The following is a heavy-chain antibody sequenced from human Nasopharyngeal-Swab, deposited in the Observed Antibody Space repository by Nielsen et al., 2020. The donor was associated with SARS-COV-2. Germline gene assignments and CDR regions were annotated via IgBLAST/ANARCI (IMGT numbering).Heavy chain of an antibody. J-gene: IGHJ4*02. CDR3: ARDCYGFSTTCNLLDY. Sequence: GGSLRLSCAASGFTFSSYSMNWVRQAPGKGLEWVSYISSSSSYTNYADSVKGRFTISRDNAKNSLYLQMNSLRAEDTAVYYCARDCYGFSTTCNLLDYWGQGTLVTVSS. D-gene: IGHD2/OR15-2a*01. CDR1: GFTFSSYS. CDR2: ISSSSSYT. V-gene: IGHV3-21*05.